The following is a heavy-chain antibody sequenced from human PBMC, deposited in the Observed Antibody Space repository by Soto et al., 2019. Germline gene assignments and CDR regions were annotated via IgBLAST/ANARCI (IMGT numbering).Heavy chain of an antibody. Sequence: PGGSLRLSCAVSGFTFSSYEMNWVRQAPGKGLEWVSYIGTSGKTIYYADSVRGRFTISRDNAKNSLYLQMSSLRAEDTAVYFCARDPAIYSGKFDYGLDVWGRGTTITVSS. V-gene: IGHV3-48*03. CDR1: GFTFSSYE. J-gene: IGHJ6*02. D-gene: IGHD4-4*01. CDR2: IGTSGKTI. CDR3: ARDPAIYSGKFDYGLDV.